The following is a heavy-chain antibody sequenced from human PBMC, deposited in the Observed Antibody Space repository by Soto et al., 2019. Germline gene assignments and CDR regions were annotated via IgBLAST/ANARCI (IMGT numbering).Heavy chain of an antibody. J-gene: IGHJ6*02. CDR2: LLRSGSSA. Sequence: LRLSCAASGFTFRNYAMTWARQAPGKGLEWVSSLLRSGSSAYYADSVRGRFTISSDNPKNTLYLQMNSLRAEDTAVYYCAKDRGYMVRGDMDVWGQGTTVTVSS. D-gene: IGHD3-10*01. CDR1: GFTFRNYA. CDR3: AKDRGYMVRGDMDV. V-gene: IGHV3-23*01.